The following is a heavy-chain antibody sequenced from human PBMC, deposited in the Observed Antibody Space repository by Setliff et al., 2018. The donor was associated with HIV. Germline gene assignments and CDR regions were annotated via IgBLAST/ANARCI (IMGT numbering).Heavy chain of an antibody. Sequence: GESLKISCKGSGYTFNTYWIAWVRQMPGKGLEWMGIIYPADSDTRYSPSFQGQVTISADKSISTAYLQWSRLKASDTAMYYCARHGNPTGYSSSWYGGDFDNWGQGTLVTVSS. J-gene: IGHJ4*02. V-gene: IGHV5-51*01. CDR3: ARHGNPTGYSSSWYGGDFDN. CDR1: GYTFNTYW. D-gene: IGHD6-13*01. CDR2: IYPADSDT.